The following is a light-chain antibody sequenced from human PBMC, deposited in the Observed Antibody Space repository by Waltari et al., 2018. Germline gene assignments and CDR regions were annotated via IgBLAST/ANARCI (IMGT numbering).Light chain of an antibody. CDR3: MQATQWPYT. V-gene: IGKV2-30*02. CDR2: KVS. Sequence: DVVMTQSPLSLPVTLGQPASISCNSTQSLVHSDGNTYLDWFQQRPGQCPRRLIYKVSNRDFGVPGRFSGSGSGPDFTLKISRVEAGDVGAVYYCMQATQWPYTFGQGTKL. CDR1: QSLVHSDGNTY. J-gene: IGKJ2*01.